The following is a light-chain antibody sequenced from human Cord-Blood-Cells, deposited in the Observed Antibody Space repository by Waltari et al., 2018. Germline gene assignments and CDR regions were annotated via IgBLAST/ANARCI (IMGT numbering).Light chain of an antibody. V-gene: IGLV2-14*01. J-gene: IGLJ2*01. CDR1: SSDVGGYNY. CDR2: DVS. CDR3: SSYTSSSTYVV. Sequence: QSALTQPASVSGSPGQSITISCTGTSSDVGGYNYVSWYQQHPGKAPKLIIYDVSKRPSGVCKRFSGSKSGNTASLTISGLQAEDEADYYCSSYTSSSTYVVFGGGTKLTVL.